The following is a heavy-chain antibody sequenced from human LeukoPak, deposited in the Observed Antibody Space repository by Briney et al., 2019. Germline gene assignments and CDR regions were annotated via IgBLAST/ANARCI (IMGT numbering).Heavy chain of an antibody. CDR2: IIPIFGTA. V-gene: IGHV1-69*05. Sequence: SVKVSCKASGGTFSSYAISWVRQAPGQGLEWMGRIIPIFGTANYAQKFQGRVTITTDESTSTAYMEPSSLRSEDTAVYYCAREYQFAQRDSSGYYYFGLDYWGQGTLVTVSS. J-gene: IGHJ4*02. D-gene: IGHD3-22*01. CDR3: AREYQFAQRDSSGYYYFGLDY. CDR1: GGTFSSYA.